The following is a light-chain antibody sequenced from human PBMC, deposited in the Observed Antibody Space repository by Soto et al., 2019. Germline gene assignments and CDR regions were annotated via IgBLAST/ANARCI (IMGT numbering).Light chain of an antibody. J-gene: IGKJ4*01. CDR3: QQFSSYPLT. Sequence: EFVLTQSPGTLSLSPGERATLSCRASQTVRNNYLAWYQQKPGQDPRLLIYDASSRATGIPDRFSGGGSGTDFNLTISRLETEDFAVYDCQQFSSYPLTFGGGTKVDIK. CDR1: QTVRNNY. V-gene: IGKV3-20*01. CDR2: DAS.